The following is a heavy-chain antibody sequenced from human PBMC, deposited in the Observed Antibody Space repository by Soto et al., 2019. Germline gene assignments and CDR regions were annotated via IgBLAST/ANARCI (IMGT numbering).Heavy chain of an antibody. CDR1: GFTFSSYG. CDR3: ARDRPIHDYGGNHYFDY. CDR2: IWYDGSNK. V-gene: IGHV3-33*01. J-gene: IGHJ4*02. D-gene: IGHD4-17*01. Sequence: GGSLRLSCAASGFTFSSYGMHWVRQAPGKGLEWVAVIWYDGSNKYYADSVKGRFTISRDNSKNTLYLQMNSLRAEDTAVYYCARDRPIHDYGGNHYFDYWGQGTLVTVSS.